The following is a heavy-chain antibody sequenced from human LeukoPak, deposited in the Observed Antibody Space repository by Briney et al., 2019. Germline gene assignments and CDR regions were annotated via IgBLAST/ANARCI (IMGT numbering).Heavy chain of an antibody. Sequence: GGSLRLSCAASGFTFSSYWMSWVRPAPGKGLEWVANIKQDGSEKYYVDSVKGRFTISRDNAKNSVYLQMNSLRAEDTAVYYCARDKVVGATYLDYWGQGTLVTASS. D-gene: IGHD2-15*01. V-gene: IGHV3-7*01. J-gene: IGHJ4*02. CDR2: IKQDGSEK. CDR3: ARDKVVGATYLDY. CDR1: GFTFSSYW.